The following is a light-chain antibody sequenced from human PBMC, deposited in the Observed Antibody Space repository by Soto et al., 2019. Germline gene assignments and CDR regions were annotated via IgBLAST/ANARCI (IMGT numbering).Light chain of an antibody. Sequence: QSVLTQPASVSGSPGQSITISCTGTSSDIGAYNYVSWYQQYPGKAPKLMIYGVTNRPSGVSNRFSGSKSGNTASLTISGLQAEDEADYYCCSYAGSYTFVFGTGTKVTVL. V-gene: IGLV2-14*01. CDR3: CSYAGSYTFV. CDR1: SSDIGAYNY. CDR2: GVT. J-gene: IGLJ1*01.